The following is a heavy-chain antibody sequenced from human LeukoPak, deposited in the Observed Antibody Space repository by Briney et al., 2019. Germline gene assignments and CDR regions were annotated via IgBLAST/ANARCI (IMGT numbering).Heavy chain of an antibody. J-gene: IGHJ2*01. D-gene: IGHD2-8*01. CDR1: GGSISSGDYY. V-gene: IGHV4-30-4*01. Sequence: SETLSLTCTVSGGSISSGDYYWSWIRQPPGKGLEWIGYIYYSGSTYYNPSLKSRVTISVDTSKNQFSLKLSSVTAADTAVYYCARELLIDPWYFDLWGRGTLVTVSS. CDR2: IYYSGST. CDR3: ARELLIDPWYFDL.